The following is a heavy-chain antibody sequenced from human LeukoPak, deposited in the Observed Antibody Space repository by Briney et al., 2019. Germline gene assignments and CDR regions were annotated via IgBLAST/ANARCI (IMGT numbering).Heavy chain of an antibody. Sequence: ASVKVSCKASGYTFTSYDINWVRQATGQGLEWMGWMNPNSGNTGYAQKFQGRVTMTRNTSISTAYMELSSLRSEDTAVYYCARVLYSSGWQEKKYYFDYWGQGTLVTVSS. J-gene: IGHJ4*02. CDR2: MNPNSGNT. CDR3: ARVLYSSGWQEKKYYFDY. CDR1: GYTFTSYD. D-gene: IGHD6-19*01. V-gene: IGHV1-8*01.